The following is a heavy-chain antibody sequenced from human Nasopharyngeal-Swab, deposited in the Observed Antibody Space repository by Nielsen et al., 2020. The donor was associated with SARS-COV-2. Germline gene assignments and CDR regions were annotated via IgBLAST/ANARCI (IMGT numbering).Heavy chain of an antibody. CDR2: INLDGSST. CDR3: ASECLITFWGVIVPTIIGMDV. CDR1: GFTFTDYW. D-gene: IGHD3-16*02. V-gene: IGHV3-74*01. J-gene: IGHJ6*02. Sequence: GGSLRLSCAASGFTFTDYWMHWVRQAPGKGLVWVSRINLDGSSTSYADSVKGRFTFSRDNAKHTLYLQMNSLSAEDTAVYYCASECLITFWGVIVPTIIGMDVWGQGTTVTVSS.